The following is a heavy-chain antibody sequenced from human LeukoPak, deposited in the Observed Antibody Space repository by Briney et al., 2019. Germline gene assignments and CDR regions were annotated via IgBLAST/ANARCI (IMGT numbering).Heavy chain of an antibody. V-gene: IGHV1-24*01. J-gene: IGHJ4*02. D-gene: IGHD2-2*01. CDR1: GKILTELS. Sequence: GASVKVSCKVSGKILTELSMYWVRQAPGKGLEWMGGFDPEDGETIYAQKFQGRVTMTEDTSTDTVYMELSSLRSEDTAVYYCARGARISSSWYSSVWGQGTLITVS. CDR2: FDPEDGET. CDR3: ARGARISSSWYSSV.